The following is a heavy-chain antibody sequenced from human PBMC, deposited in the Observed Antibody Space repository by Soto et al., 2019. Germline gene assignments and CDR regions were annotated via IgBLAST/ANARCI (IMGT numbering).Heavy chain of an antibody. CDR2: ISGSGGST. CDR3: ATYRGGSGYPDY. Sequence: EVQLLESGGGLVQPGGSLRLSCAASGFTFSSYAMSWVRQAPGKGLEWVSAISGSGGSTYYADSVKGRFTISRDNSKNTLYLQMNSLRAEDTAVYYCATYRGGSGYPDYWGQGTLVTVSS. CDR1: GFTFSSYA. V-gene: IGHV3-23*01. D-gene: IGHD3-3*01. J-gene: IGHJ4*02.